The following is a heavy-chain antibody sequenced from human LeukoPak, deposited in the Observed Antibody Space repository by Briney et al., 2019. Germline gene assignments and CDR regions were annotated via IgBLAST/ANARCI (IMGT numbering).Heavy chain of an antibody. CDR3: ARGEGMGPYYDTSGYYLDV. CDR2: INPKNGGT. Sequence: VASVKVSCKPSGYTFTGYYIHWVRQAPGQGHEWMGWINPKNGGTHNAQKFQGRVTITRATSISTVYMELSRLRSDDTAVYYCARGEGMGPYYDTSGYYLDVWGQGTTVTVSS. CDR1: GYTFTGYY. D-gene: IGHD3-22*01. V-gene: IGHV1-2*02. J-gene: IGHJ6*02.